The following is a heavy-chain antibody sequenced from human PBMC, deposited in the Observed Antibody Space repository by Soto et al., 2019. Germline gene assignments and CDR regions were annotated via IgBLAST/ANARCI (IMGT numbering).Heavy chain of an antibody. Sequence: ASVKVSCKTSGYTFSIYSINWVRQAPGQGLEWMAWISTNSGNTHYAERLQGRATVTLDKTARTAFMEMWGLTSDDTAVYFCARDNGYYDFWGQGTLVTVSS. CDR2: ISTNSGNT. J-gene: IGHJ4*02. D-gene: IGHD2-8*01. V-gene: IGHV1-18*01. CDR1: GYTFSIYS. CDR3: ARDNGYYDF.